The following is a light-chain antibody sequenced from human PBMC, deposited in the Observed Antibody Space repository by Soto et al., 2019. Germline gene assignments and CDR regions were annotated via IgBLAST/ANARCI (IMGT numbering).Light chain of an antibody. CDR1: SSDVGGYKF. CDR3: SSYGGSNNLV. Sequence: QSVLTQPPSASGSPGQSVTISCTGTSSDVGGYKFVSWYQQHPGKAPKLIIYEVIKRPSGVPDHFSGSKSGNTASLTVSGLQAEDEGDYYCSSYGGSNNLVFGGGTKLTVL. V-gene: IGLV2-8*01. CDR2: EVI. J-gene: IGLJ2*01.